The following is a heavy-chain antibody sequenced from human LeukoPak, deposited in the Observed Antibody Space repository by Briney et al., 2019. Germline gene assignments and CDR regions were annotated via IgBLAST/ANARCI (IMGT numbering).Heavy chain of an antibody. Sequence: SETLSLTCTVSGGSISSSSYYWGWIRQPPGKGLEWIGSIYYSGSTYYNPSLKSRVTISVDTSKNQFSLKLSSVTAADTAVYYCARARGPFDIWGQGTMVTVSS. V-gene: IGHV4-39*07. CDR1: GGSISSSSYY. D-gene: IGHD6-25*01. CDR3: ARARGPFDI. J-gene: IGHJ3*02. CDR2: IYYSGST.